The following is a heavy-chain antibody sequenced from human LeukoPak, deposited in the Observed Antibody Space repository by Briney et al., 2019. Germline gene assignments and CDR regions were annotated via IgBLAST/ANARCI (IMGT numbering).Heavy chain of an antibody. V-gene: IGHV4-59*08. J-gene: IGHJ2*01. Sequence: SETLSLTCTVSGGSISSYYWSWIRQPPGKGLEWIGYIYYSGSTNYNPSLKSRVTISVDTSKNQFSLKLSSVTAADTAVYYCARPRSDYDSLHFDLWGRGTLVTVSS. D-gene: IGHD5-12*01. CDR2: IYYSGST. CDR3: ARPRSDYDSLHFDL. CDR1: GGSISSYY.